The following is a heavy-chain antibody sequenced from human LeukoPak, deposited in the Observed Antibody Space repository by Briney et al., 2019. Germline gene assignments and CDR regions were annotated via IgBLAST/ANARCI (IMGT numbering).Heavy chain of an antibody. Sequence: GESLRLSCAASGFTFSSYSMNWVRQAPGKGLEWVSSISSASTYIYYADSVKGRFTISRDNAKNSLHLQMNSLRAEDTAMYYCARLVWDTTMADGDIDSWGQGTLLIVSS. CDR3: ARLVWDTTMADGDIDS. CDR1: GFTFSSYS. V-gene: IGHV3-21*01. D-gene: IGHD5-18*01. CDR2: ISSASTYI. J-gene: IGHJ4*02.